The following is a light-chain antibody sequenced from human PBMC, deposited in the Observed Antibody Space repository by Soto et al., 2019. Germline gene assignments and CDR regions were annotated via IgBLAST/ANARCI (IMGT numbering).Light chain of an antibody. V-gene: IGKV1-5*01. CDR3: QQRYSSPPT. Sequence: IPFTQSPSTLSASVGDRVTITCRASQSISSWLAWYQQKPGTAPKLLIYDASSLESGVPSRFSGSGSGPDLTITISSLQPEDFETDECQQRYSSPPTFGQGTKVDIK. CDR1: QSISSW. CDR2: DAS. J-gene: IGKJ1*01.